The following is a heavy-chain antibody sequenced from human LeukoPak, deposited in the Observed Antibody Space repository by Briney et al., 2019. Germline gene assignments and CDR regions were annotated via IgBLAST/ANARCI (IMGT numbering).Heavy chain of an antibody. J-gene: IGHJ4*02. CDR2: IYYSGST. CDR1: GGSISSSSYY. CDR3: ARGEVTYYYGSGSDGYFDY. D-gene: IGHD3-10*01. V-gene: IGHV4-39*01. Sequence: SETLSLTCTVSGGSISSSSYYWGWIRQPPGKGLEWIVSIYYSGSTYYNPSLKSRVTISVDTSKNQCSLKLSSVTAADRAVYYCARGEVTYYYGSGSDGYFDYWGQGTLVTVSS.